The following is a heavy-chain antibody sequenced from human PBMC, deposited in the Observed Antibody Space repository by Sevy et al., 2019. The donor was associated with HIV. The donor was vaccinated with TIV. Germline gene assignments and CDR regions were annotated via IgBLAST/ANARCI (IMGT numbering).Heavy chain of an antibody. CDR1: GGSISSYY. Sequence: SETLSLTCSVSGGSISSYYWSWIRQPPGKGLEWIGSFYYSGKNIYSPSLKSRVTISLDTSKNQFSLKLRSVTAADTAVYYCASEGPSYYDRSGYYRFDYWGQGTLVTVSS. D-gene: IGHD3-22*01. CDR2: FYYSGKN. CDR3: ASEGPSYYDRSGYYRFDY. J-gene: IGHJ4*02. V-gene: IGHV4-59*01.